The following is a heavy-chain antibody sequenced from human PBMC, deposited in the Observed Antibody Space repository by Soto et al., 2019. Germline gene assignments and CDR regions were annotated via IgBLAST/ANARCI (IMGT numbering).Heavy chain of an antibody. V-gene: IGHV4-4*02. CDR1: GGSISSSNW. D-gene: IGHD3-3*01. CDR3: ARRFAIEWFPPEGLAV. J-gene: IGHJ6*02. CDR2: IYHSGST. Sequence: SETLSLTCAVSGGSISSSNWWSWVRQPPGKGLEWIGEIYHSGSTNYNPSLKSRVTISVDKSKNQFSLKLSSVTAADTAVYYCARRFAIEWFPPEGLAVWGRGTTVTVSS.